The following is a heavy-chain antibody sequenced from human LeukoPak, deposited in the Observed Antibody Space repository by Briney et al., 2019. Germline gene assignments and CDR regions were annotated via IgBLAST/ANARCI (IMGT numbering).Heavy chain of an antibody. V-gene: IGHV4-59*08. J-gene: IGHJ4*02. CDR2: IYYSGST. D-gene: IGHD3-10*01. CDR1: GGSFSGYY. Sequence: ASETLSLTCAVYGGSFSGYYWSWIRQPPGKGLEWIGYIYYSGSTNYNPSLKSRVTISVDTSKNQFSLKLSSVTAADTAVYYCARLIRGSGSSSYHFDYWGQGTLVTVSS. CDR3: ARLIRGSGSSSYHFDY.